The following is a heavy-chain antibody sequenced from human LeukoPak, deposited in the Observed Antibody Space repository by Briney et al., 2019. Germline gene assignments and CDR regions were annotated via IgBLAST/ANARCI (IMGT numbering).Heavy chain of an antibody. Sequence: GESLKTSCKASSSTFTNYWIGWVRQMPGRGLEWMGITYPGGSQTIYMPPFQGQVTISVDESATTAYLQWNTLKASDTAMYYCARRYYTSVWFDPWGQGTLVTDSS. CDR2: TYPGGSQT. CDR3: ARRYYTSVWFDP. CDR1: SSTFTNYW. J-gene: IGHJ5*02. D-gene: IGHD1-26*01. V-gene: IGHV5-51*01.